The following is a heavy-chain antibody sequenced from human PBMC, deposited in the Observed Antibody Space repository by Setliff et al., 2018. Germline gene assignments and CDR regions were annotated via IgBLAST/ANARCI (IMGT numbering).Heavy chain of an antibody. J-gene: IGHJ4*02. V-gene: IGHV3-23*01. CDR3: AKDIRFMSRGGDY. D-gene: IGHD6-19*01. CDR2: ITGSGGGT. CDR1: RFTFSVYV. Sequence: HPGGSLRLSCTASRFTFSVYVMAWVRQAPGKGLEWVSSITGSGGGTYYADSVKGRFTISRDNSKNTLYLQMNSLRAEDTAVYFCAKDIRFMSRGGDYWGQGTLVTVSS.